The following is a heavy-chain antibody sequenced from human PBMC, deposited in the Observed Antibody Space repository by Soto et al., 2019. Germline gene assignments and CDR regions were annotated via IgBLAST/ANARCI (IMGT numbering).Heavy chain of an antibody. Sequence: QVHLAESGGGVVQPGRSLRLSCVASGFTFSSYAMHWVRQAPGKGLEWVAVISFDGSNRYYTDSVKGRFTISRDNSENTLYRQLNGLRAKDTAVYYWARGDYGDYLNGPAPWGRGTLVTVSS. CDR2: ISFDGSNR. J-gene: IGHJ5*02. D-gene: IGHD4-17*01. CDR1: GFTFSSYA. V-gene: IGHV3-30-3*01. CDR3: ARGDYGDYLNGPAP.